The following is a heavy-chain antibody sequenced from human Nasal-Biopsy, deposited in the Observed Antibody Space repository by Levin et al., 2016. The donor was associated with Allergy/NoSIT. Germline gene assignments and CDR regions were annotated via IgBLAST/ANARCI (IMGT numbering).Heavy chain of an antibody. Sequence: SVKVSCKASGNFNNMFAVNWVRQAPGQGLEWMGRIIPMAGRPNYAQKFQGRLTITADTSSRTVYMDLSSLRSDDTAVYFCALLIVPNPYHLDVWGQGTTVTVSS. D-gene: IGHD2-8*01. CDR3: ALLIVPNPYHLDV. V-gene: IGHV1-69*10. J-gene: IGHJ6*02. CDR2: IIPMAGRP. CDR1: GNFNNMFA.